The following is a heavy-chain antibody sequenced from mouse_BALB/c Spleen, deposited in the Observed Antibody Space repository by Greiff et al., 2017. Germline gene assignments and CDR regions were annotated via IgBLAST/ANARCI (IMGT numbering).Heavy chain of an antibody. D-gene: IGHD2-4*01. V-gene: IGHV5-9-4*01. CDR3: ARVGGGIYYDYDDLAY. CDR2: ISSGGSYT. Sequence: EVQVVESRGGLVKPGGSLKLSCAASGFTFSSYAMSWVRQSPAKRLEWVAEISSGGSYTYYPDTVTGRFTISRDNAKNTLYLEMSSLRSEDTAMYYCARVGGGIYYDYDDLAYWGQGTLVTVSA. J-gene: IGHJ3*01. CDR1: GFTFSSYA.